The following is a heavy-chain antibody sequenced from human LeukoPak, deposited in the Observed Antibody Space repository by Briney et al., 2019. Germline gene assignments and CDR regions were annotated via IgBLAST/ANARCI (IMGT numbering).Heavy chain of an antibody. J-gene: IGHJ4*02. CDR3: ASSEGKIYDFWSGYSTGAFDY. CDR1: GGSISSSNYY. Sequence: SETLSLTCTVSGGSISSSNYYWGWIRQPPGKGLEWIGSIYYSGSTYYNPSLKSRVTISVDTSKNQFSLKLSSVTAADTAVYYCASSEGKIYDFWSGYSTGAFDYWGQGTLVTVSS. D-gene: IGHD3-3*01. V-gene: IGHV4-39*07. CDR2: IYYSGST.